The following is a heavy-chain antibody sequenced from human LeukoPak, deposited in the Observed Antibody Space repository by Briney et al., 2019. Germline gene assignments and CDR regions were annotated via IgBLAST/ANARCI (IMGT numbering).Heavy chain of an antibody. V-gene: IGHV1-18*01. CDR2: ITTYNGNT. Sequence: ASVKVSCKASGYTFTSYPISWVRQAPGQGLEWMGWITTYNGNTNYAQKLQGRVTMTTDTSTSTAYMDLRGLRSDDTVVYYCARGYDYGDYVGDFDYWGQGTLVTVSS. D-gene: IGHD4-17*01. CDR3: ARGYDYGDYVGDFDY. CDR1: GYTFTSYP. J-gene: IGHJ4*02.